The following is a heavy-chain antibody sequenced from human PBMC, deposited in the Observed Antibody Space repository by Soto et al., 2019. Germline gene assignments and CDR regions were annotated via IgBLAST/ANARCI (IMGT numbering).Heavy chain of an antibody. D-gene: IGHD6-13*01. J-gene: IGHJ5*02. Sequence: QITLNESGPALVKPTQTLTLTCTFSGFSLTTSGVGVHWLRQPPGKALEWLAVIYGDDDKRYNPSLETRLTITKDTTKNQVVLTMTNMDPLDTATYYCAHYPSDSTNWYIRDDWFDPWGQGTLVTVSS. V-gene: IGHV2-5*02. CDR3: AHYPSDSTNWYIRDDWFDP. CDR1: GFSLTTSGVG. CDR2: IYGDDDK.